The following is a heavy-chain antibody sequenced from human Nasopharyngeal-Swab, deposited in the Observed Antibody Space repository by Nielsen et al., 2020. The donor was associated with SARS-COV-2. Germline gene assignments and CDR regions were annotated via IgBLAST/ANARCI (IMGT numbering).Heavy chain of an antibody. D-gene: IGHD3-10*01. CDR1: GYTFTSYY. CDR2: INPSGGST. V-gene: IGHV1-46*01. J-gene: IGHJ4*02. CDR3: ARDRGRGVIIINPMYYFDY. Sequence: ASVKVSCKASGYTFTSYYMHWVRQAPGQGLEWMGIINPSGGSTSYAQKFQGRVTMTRDTSTSTVYMELSSLRSEDTAVYYCARDRGRGVIIINPMYYFDYWGQGTLVTVSS.